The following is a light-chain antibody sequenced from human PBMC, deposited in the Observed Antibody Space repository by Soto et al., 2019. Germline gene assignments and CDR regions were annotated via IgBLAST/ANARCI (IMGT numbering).Light chain of an antibody. CDR2: GAS. CDR1: QSVRSN. V-gene: IGKV3-15*01. J-gene: IGKJ4*01. Sequence: EIVMTQSPATLSVSPGERATLSCRASQSVRSNLAWYQQKPGQAPRLLIFGASNRATAIPARFTGSGSGTEFTLTISSLQSEDFAVYHCQQYNTWPPLTFGGGTKVEIK. CDR3: QQYNTWPPLT.